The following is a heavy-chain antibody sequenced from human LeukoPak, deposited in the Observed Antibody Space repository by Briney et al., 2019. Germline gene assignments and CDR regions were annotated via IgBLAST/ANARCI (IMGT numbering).Heavy chain of an antibody. J-gene: IGHJ4*02. Sequence: GGSLRLSCAASGFSFSNYAMSWVPQAPGKGLEWVGRIRSKANSYATAYAASVKGRFTISRDDSKNTAYLQMNSLKTEDTAVYYCTRYYGERGQGTLVTVSS. CDR1: GFSFSNYA. CDR2: IRSKANSYAT. CDR3: TRYYGE. V-gene: IGHV3-73*01. D-gene: IGHD3-3*01.